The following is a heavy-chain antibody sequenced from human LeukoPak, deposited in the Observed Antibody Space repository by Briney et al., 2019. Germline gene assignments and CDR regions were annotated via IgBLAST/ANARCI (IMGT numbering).Heavy chain of an antibody. CDR1: GGSISSYY. J-gene: IGHJ5*02. CDR2: IYYSGST. D-gene: IGHD3-22*01. V-gene: IGHV4-59*01. CDR3: GRDRGVGYDSRLDP. Sequence: SETLSLTCTVSGGSISSYYWSWIRQPPGKGLEWIGYIYYSGSTNYNPSLKSRVTISVDTSKNQFSLKLSSVTAADTAVYYCGRDRGVGYDSRLDPWGQGTLVTVS.